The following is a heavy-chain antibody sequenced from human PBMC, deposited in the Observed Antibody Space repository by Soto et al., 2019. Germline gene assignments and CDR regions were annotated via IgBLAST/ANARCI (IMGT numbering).Heavy chain of an antibody. D-gene: IGHD3-16*01. CDR1: GFTFGDYA. J-gene: IGHJ4*02. V-gene: IGHV3-49*04. CDR2: IRRNAYGWTT. CDR3: TRASSLDFDF. Sequence: GGSLRLSCTTSGFTFGDYALSWGGQAPGKGLEWVGFIRRNAYGWTTDYAASVKGRFTISRDDSKSIAYLQMNSLRTEDTALYYCTRASSLDFDFWGQGTLVTVSS.